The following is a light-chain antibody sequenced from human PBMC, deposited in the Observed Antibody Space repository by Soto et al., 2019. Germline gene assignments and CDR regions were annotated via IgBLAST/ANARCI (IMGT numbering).Light chain of an antibody. CDR1: QDISNY. CDR2: AAS. J-gene: IGKJ1*01. CDR3: QHYHTYPWT. Sequence: AIRMTQSPSSLSASTGDRVTITCRASQDISNYLVWYQQKSGKAPKVLIHAASTLQGGVSSRFSGSGSGTDFTLTINSLQSEDFATYYCQHYHTYPWTFGQGTKVEV. V-gene: IGKV1-8*01.